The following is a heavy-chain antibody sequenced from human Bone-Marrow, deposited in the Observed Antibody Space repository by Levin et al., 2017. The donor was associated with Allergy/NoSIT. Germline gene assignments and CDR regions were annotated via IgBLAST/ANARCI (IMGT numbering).Heavy chain of an antibody. V-gene: IGHV3-15*07. D-gene: IGHD3-22*01. CDR2: IKSETAGGTT. J-gene: IGHJ4*02. CDR1: GFSFNNAW. CDR3: TTDMAYYDSSGPDY. Sequence: GGSLRLSCAASGFSFNNAWMNWVRQAPGKGLEWVGRIKSETAGGTTVYPAPVKGRFTISREDSKNRVYLQMNSLKSEDTAVYYCTTDMAYYDSSGPDYWGQGTLVTVTS.